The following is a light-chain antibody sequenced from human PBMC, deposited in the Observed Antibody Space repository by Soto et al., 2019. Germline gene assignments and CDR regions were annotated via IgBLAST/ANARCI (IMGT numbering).Light chain of an antibody. CDR3: QQSYSTTWT. Sequence: DIQMTQSPSSLSASVGDRVTITCRASQGISTYLNWYQKKPGKAPKLLIYAASSLQSGAPSRFSGSGSETDFTLTISSLQPEDFATYSCQQSYSTTWTSGQGTKVDIK. V-gene: IGKV1-39*01. CDR2: AAS. J-gene: IGKJ1*01. CDR1: QGISTY.